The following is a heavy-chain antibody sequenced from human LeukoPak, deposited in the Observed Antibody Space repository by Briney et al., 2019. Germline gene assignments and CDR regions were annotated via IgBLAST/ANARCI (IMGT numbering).Heavy chain of an antibody. V-gene: IGHV1-2*02. CDR1: GYTFTGYY. CDR2: INPNSGGT. CDR3: ARGDLIVVVTALIDY. J-gene: IGHJ4*02. Sequence: GASVKVSRKASGYTFTGYYMHWVRQAPGQGLEWMGWINPNSGGTNYAQKFQGRVTMTRDTSISTAYMELSRLRSDDTAVYYCARGDLIVVVTALIDYWGQGTLVTVSS. D-gene: IGHD2-21*02.